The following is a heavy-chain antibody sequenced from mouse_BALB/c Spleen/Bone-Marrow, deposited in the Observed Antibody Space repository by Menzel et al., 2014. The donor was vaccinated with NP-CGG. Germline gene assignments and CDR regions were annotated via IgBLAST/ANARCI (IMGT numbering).Heavy chain of an antibody. Sequence: VQLQQPGPELVKPGASVKMSCKASGYTFTSYVMHWVKQKPGQGLEWIGNINPNNDGTYYNEKFKGQATLTSDKSSSTAYMELSSLTSEDSAVYYCARSLYGYDWYFDVWGAGTTVTVSS. CDR1: GYTFTSYV. CDR3: ARSLYGYDWYFDV. V-gene: IGHV1-14*01. CDR2: INPNNDGT. J-gene: IGHJ1*01. D-gene: IGHD2-2*01.